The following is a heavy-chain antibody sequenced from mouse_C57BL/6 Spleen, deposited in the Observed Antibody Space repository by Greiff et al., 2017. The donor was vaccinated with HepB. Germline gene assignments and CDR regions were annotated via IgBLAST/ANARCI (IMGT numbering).Heavy chain of an antibody. J-gene: IGHJ4*01. V-gene: IGHV2-6*03. D-gene: IGHD1-1*01. CDR2: IWSDGST. Sequence: VQWVESGPGLVAPSQSLSITCTVSGFSLTSYGVHWVRQPPGKGLEWLVVIWSDGSTTYNSALKSRLSISKDNSKSQVFLKMNSLQTDDTAMYYCARMYGSSYEYYAMDYWGQGTSVTVSS. CDR3: ARMYGSSYEYYAMDY. CDR1: GFSLTSYG.